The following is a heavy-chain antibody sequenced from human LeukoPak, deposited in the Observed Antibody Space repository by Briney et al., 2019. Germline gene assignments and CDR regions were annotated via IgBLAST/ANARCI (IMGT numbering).Heavy chain of an antibody. CDR1: GGSISSYY. V-gene: IGHV4-4*07. CDR3: ARITGGAWTSFDY. D-gene: IGHD3-16*01. J-gene: IGHJ4*02. Sequence: PLETLSLTCTVSGGSISSYYWSWIRQPAGKGLEWIGRVYNSGTADYNPSLQSRVTMSIDRSKIQFSLKLRSVTAADTAVYYCARITGGAWTSFDYWGQGILVTVSS. CDR2: VYNSGTA.